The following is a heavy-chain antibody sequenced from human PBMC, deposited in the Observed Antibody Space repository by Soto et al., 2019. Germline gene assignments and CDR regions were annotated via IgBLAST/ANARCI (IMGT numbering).Heavy chain of an antibody. CDR1: GFTFSSYD. CDR2: IGTAGDT. CDR3: ARALGYCTNGVCYRYYFDY. Sequence: ESGGGLVQPGGSLRLSCAASGFTFSSYDMHWVRQATGKGLEWVSAIGTAGDTYYPGSVKGRFTISRENAKNSLYLQMNSLRAEDTAVYYCARALGYCTNGVCYRYYFDYWGQGTLVTVSS. J-gene: IGHJ4*02. V-gene: IGHV3-13*01. D-gene: IGHD2-8*01.